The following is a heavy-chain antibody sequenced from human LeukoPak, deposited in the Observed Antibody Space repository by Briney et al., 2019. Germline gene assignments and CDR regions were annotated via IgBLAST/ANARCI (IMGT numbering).Heavy chain of an antibody. V-gene: IGHV3-21*01. CDR2: ISSSGSYI. Sequence: GGSLRLSCAVSGFTFKSTFMNWVRQAPGKGLEWVSSISSSGSYIHYADSVKGRFTVSRDNGNNTLYLDMNGLSAEDSAIYYCTRDYGARDDWGQGTLVTVSS. D-gene: IGHD4-17*01. J-gene: IGHJ4*02. CDR3: TRDYGARDD. CDR1: GFTFKSTF.